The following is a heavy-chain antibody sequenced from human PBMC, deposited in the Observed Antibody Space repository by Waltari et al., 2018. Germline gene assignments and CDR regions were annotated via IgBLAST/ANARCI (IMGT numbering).Heavy chain of an antibody. CDR2: ISGSGTTI. CDR1: GFTFSSYG. Sequence: EVQLVESGGGLVQTGGSLRLSCAASGFTFSSYGMNWVRQAPGKGLDWISYISGSGTTIYYADSVKGRFTISRDDAENSLYLQMNSLRAEDTALYYCARRFDSWGQGTRVTVSS. J-gene: IGHJ4*02. CDR3: ARRFDS. V-gene: IGHV3-48*03.